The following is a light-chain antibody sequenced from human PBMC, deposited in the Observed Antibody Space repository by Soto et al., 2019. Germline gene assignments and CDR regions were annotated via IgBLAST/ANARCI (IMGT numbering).Light chain of an antibody. V-gene: IGKV3-15*01. CDR3: HHYNNWPHT. Sequence: DIVMTQSPATLSVSPGERATLSCRASQRVSSNLAWYQQRPGQAPRLLIYGASTRATGIPARFSGSGSGTEFTLTISSLQSEDFAVYYCHHYNNWPHTFGGGTKVEI. J-gene: IGKJ4*01. CDR2: GAS. CDR1: QRVSSN.